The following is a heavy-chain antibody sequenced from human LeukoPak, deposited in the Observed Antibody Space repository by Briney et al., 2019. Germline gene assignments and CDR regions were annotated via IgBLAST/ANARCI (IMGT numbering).Heavy chain of an antibody. J-gene: IGHJ4*02. D-gene: IGHD6-19*01. Sequence: ASVKVSCKASGYTFTSYGISWVRQTPGQGLEWMGWISAYNGNTNYAQKLQGRVTMTTDTSTSTAYMELRSLRSDDTAVYYCARERFAVAGANWVYWGQGTLVTVSS. CDR1: GYTFTSYG. V-gene: IGHV1-18*01. CDR3: ARERFAVAGANWVY. CDR2: ISAYNGNT.